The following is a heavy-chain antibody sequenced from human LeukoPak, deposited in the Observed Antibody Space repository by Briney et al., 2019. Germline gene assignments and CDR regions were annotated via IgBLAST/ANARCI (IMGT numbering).Heavy chain of an antibody. CDR2: VYYSGST. CDR1: GASITSTSYF. D-gene: IGHD3-16*01. Sequence: SETLSLTCTVSGASITSTSYFWGWIRQSPEEGLEWIGSVYYSGSTYYNPSLKSRVTISEGTSKNQFFLRLSSVTAADTAVYYCARYLAFWGDWGQGTLVTVSS. V-gene: IGHV4-39*07. J-gene: IGHJ4*02. CDR3: ARYLAFWGD.